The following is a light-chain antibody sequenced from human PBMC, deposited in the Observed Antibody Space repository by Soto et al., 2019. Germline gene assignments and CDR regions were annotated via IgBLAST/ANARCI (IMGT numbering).Light chain of an antibody. V-gene: IGLV2-14*03. CDR1: SSDVGGYNY. CDR2: DVN. J-gene: IGLJ2*01. CDR3: SSYTSSSALIL. Sequence: QSALTQPASVSGSPGQSITISCTGTSSDVGGYNYVSWYQQHPGNAPKLMIYDVNSRPSGVSNRFSGSKSGNTASLTISGLQAEDEADYYCSSYTSSSALILFGGGTRSPS.